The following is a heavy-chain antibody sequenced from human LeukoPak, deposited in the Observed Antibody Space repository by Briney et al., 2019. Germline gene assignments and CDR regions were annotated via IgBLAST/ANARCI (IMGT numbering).Heavy chain of an antibody. J-gene: IGHJ6*03. CDR1: GFTFSNYW. D-gene: IGHD3-3*01. Sequence: GGSLRLSCAASGFTFSNYWMTWVRQAPGRGLEWVADIKQDGSEKLYVKSVRGRFTISRDNAKMSLFLQMNSLRAEDTAVYYCARDNGVVHGVYYMDVWGKGTTVTVS. CDR3: ARDNGVVHGVYYMDV. V-gene: IGHV3-7*01. CDR2: IKQDGSEK.